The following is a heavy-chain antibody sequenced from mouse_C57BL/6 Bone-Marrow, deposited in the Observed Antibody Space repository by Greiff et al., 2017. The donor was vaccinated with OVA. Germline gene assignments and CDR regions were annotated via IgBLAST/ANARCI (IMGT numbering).Heavy chain of an antibody. CDR2: IDPADSYT. J-gene: IGHJ2*01. CDR1: GYTFTSYW. CDR3: AIRPLYYFDD. V-gene: IGHV1-69*01. Sequence: VQLQQPGAELVMPGASVKLSCTASGYTFTSYWMHWVKQRPGQGLEWIGKIDPADSYTNHNQKFKGKSTLTVDKSSSTAYMQISSLTSEDSAVYYCAIRPLYYFDDWGQGTTLTVSS.